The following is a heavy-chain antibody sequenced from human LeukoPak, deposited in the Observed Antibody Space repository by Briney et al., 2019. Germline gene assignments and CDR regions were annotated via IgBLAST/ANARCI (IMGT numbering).Heavy chain of an antibody. J-gene: IGHJ2*01. CDR3: ARDREYDTAMAWGGRNWYFDL. CDR2: IIPILGIA. CDR1: GYTFTGYY. D-gene: IGHD5-18*01. V-gene: IGHV1-69*04. Sequence: GASVKVSCKASGYTFTGYYMHWVRQAPGQGLEWMGRIIPILGIANYAQKFQGRVTITADKSTSTAYMELSSLRSEDTAVYYCARDREYDTAMAWGGRNWYFDLWGRGTLVTVSS.